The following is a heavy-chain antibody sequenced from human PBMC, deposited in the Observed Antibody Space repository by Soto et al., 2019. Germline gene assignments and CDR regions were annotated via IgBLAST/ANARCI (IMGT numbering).Heavy chain of an antibody. D-gene: IGHD6-13*01. CDR3: ARELAAAADYGMDV. V-gene: IGHV1-18*01. J-gene: IGHJ6*02. Sequence: ASVKVSCKASGYTFTSYGISWVRQAPGQGLEWMGWISAYNGNTNYAQKLQGRVTMTTDTSTSTAYMELRSLRSDDTAVYYCARELAAAADYGMDVWGQGTTVTVSS. CDR1: GYTFTSYG. CDR2: ISAYNGNT.